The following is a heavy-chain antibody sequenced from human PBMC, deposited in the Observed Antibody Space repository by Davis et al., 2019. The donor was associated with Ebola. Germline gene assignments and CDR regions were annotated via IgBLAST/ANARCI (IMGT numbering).Heavy chain of an antibody. CDR1: GGTFSSYG. CDR3: ARFFGDTYYYGMDV. J-gene: IGHJ6*02. D-gene: IGHD2-21*02. CDR2: IIPILGIA. V-gene: IGHV1-69*04. Sequence: AASVKVSCKASGGTFSSYGISWVRQAPGQGLEWMGRIIPILGIANYAQKFQGRVTMTRNTSISTAYMELSSLRSEDTAVYYCARFFGDTYYYGMDVWGQGTTVTVSS.